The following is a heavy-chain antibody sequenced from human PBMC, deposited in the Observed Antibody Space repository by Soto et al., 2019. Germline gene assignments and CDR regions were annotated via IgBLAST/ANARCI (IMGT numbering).Heavy chain of an antibody. Sequence: HPGGSLRLSCAASGFTFSSYEMNWVRQAPGKGLEWVSYISSSGSTIYYADSVKGRFTISRDNAKNSLYLQMNSLRAEDTAVYYCARDIVGGAVARPVYGMDVWGQGTTVTVSS. J-gene: IGHJ6*02. V-gene: IGHV3-48*03. CDR2: ISSSGSTI. CDR3: ARDIVGGAVARPVYGMDV. D-gene: IGHD6-19*01. CDR1: GFTFSSYE.